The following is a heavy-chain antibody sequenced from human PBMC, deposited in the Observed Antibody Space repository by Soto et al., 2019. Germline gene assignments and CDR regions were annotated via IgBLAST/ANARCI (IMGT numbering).Heavy chain of an antibody. Sequence: EVQLVESGGGLVKPGGSLRLSCAASGFTFINAWMRWVRQAPGKGLEWVGRITSESDGESTDYAAPVKGRFTISKDDSKNTLYLQMNSLRTEDTAVYYCTTDRAYYDIWWGQGTLVTVSS. CDR3: TTDRAYYDIW. CDR1: GFTFINAW. J-gene: IGHJ4*02. CDR2: ITSESDGEST. V-gene: IGHV3-15*01. D-gene: IGHD3-22*01.